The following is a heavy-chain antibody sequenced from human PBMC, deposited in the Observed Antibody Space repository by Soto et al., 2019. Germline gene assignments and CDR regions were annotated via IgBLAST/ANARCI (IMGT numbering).Heavy chain of an antibody. CDR2: IIPIFGTA. CDR1: GGTFSSYA. Sequence: QVQLVQSGAEVKKPGSSVKVSCKASGGTFSSYAISWVRQAPGQGLEWMGGIIPIFGTANYAQKFQGRVTITADKSTSTAYMELSSLRSEDTAVYYGARDWSEWGGPVIFDYWGQGTLVTVSS. CDR3: ARDWSEWGGPVIFDY. D-gene: IGHD3-16*01. J-gene: IGHJ4*02. V-gene: IGHV1-69*06.